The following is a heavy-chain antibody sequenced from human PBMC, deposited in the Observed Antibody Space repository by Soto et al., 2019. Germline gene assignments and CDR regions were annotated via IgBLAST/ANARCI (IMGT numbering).Heavy chain of an antibody. Sequence: PGGSLRLSCAASGFTFSSYGMHWVRQAPGKGLEWVAVIWYDGSNKYYADSVKGRFTISRDNSKNTLYLQMNSLRAEDTAVYYCARIYSSSAGGPPIWGQGTMVTVSS. CDR2: IWYDGSNK. CDR1: GFTFSSYG. V-gene: IGHV3-33*01. J-gene: IGHJ3*02. D-gene: IGHD6-6*01. CDR3: ARIYSSSAGGPPI.